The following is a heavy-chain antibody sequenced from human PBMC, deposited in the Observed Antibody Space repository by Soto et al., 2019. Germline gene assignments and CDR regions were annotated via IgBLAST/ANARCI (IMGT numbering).Heavy chain of an antibody. CDR3: ARIDYSSSSPTLDY. Sequence: SETLSLTCTVSGGSISSYYWSWIRQPPGKGLEWIGYIYYSGNTNYNPSLESRVTISVDTSKDQFSLKLSSVTAADTAVYYCARIDYSSSSPTLDYWGQGTLVTVSS. CDR2: IYYSGNT. CDR1: GGSISSYY. V-gene: IGHV4-59*01. J-gene: IGHJ4*02. D-gene: IGHD6-6*01.